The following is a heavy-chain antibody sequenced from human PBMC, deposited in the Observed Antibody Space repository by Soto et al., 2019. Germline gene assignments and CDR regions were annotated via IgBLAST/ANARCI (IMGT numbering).Heavy chain of an antibody. Sequence: SETLSLTCTVSGASISSYFWTWIRQPAGKGLDWIGRISTSGTTNYNPSLKSRVTMSVDTSKNHFSLNLSSVTAADTAVYYCAREAGPDRWFDPWGQGTLVTVS. V-gene: IGHV4-4*07. J-gene: IGHJ5*02. D-gene: IGHD6-19*01. CDR2: ISTSGTT. CDR3: AREAGPDRWFDP. CDR1: GASISSYF.